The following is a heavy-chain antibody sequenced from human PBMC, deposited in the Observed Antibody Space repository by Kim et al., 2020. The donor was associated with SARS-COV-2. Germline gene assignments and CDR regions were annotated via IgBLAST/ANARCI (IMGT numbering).Heavy chain of an antibody. CDR2: K. D-gene: IGHD3-9*01. V-gene: IGHV3-7*01. J-gene: IGHJ6*02. CDR3: TSLSTSYGMDV. Sequence: KSYVDTMKGQFIISRDNAQNSVYLQMSSLRAEDTAVYYCTSLSTSYGMDVWGQGTTVTVSS.